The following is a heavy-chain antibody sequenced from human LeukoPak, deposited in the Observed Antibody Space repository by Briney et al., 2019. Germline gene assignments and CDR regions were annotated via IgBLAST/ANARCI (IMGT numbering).Heavy chain of an antibody. J-gene: IGHJ4*02. Sequence: SQTLSLTCAISGDSVSSKSVSWSWMRQSPSRGLEYLGRTRYRSTRHTFYSLSVEGRITINAYTSRNEVCLRLSSVTPEDTALYCCVRDFHWAFDYWGQGTLVTVSS. V-gene: IGHV6-1*01. D-gene: IGHD3-16*01. CDR3: VRDFHWAFDY. CDR1: GDSVSSKSVS. CDR2: TRYRSTRHT.